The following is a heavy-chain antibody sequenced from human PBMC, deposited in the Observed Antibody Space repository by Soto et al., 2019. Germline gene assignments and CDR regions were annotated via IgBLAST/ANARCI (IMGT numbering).Heavy chain of an antibody. V-gene: IGHV4-59*12. CDR2: IYYSGST. CDR3: ARVWGINWFDP. D-gene: IGHD1-26*01. CDR1: GGSIRSYY. J-gene: IGHJ5*02. Sequence: PSETLSLTCTVSGGSIRSYYWSWIRQPPGKGLEWIGYIYYSGSTNYNPSLKSRVTISVDTSKNQFSLKLSSVTAADTAVYYCARVWGINWFDPWGQGTLVTVSS.